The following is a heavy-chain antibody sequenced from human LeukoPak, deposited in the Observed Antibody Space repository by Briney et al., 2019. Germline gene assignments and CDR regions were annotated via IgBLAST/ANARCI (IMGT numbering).Heavy chain of an antibody. D-gene: IGHD3-22*01. V-gene: IGHV3-21*01. CDR1: GFTFSSYS. CDR3: ARDRDEVVITSRWFDP. J-gene: IGHJ5*02. CDR2: ISSSRSYI. Sequence: SGGSLRLSCAASGFTFSSYSMNWVRQAPGKGLEWVSSISSSRSYIYYADSVKGRFPISRDNAKNSLYLQMNSLRAEDTAVYYCARDRDEVVITSRWFDPWGQGTLVTVSS.